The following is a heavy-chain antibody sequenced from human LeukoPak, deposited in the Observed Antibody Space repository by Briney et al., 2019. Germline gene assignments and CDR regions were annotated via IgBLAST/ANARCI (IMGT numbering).Heavy chain of an antibody. V-gene: IGHV3-23*01. CDR1: GFTFSSYA. Sequence: GGSLRLSCAVSGFTFSSYAMSWVRQAPGKGLEWVLAISGSGGSTYYADSVKGRFTISRDNSKNTLYLQMNSLRAEDTAVYYCAKALMVAATSYYFDYWGQGTLVTVSS. CDR2: ISGSGGST. D-gene: IGHD2-15*01. J-gene: IGHJ4*02. CDR3: AKALMVAATSYYFDY.